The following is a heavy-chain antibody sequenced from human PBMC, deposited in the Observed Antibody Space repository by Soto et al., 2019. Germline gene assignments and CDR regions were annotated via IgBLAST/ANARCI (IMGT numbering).Heavy chain of an antibody. V-gene: IGHV1-46*01. CDR2: INPSGGST. J-gene: IGHJ5*02. Sequence: ASVKVSCKVSGYTLTELSMHWVRQAPGKGLEWMGIINPSGGSTSYAQKFQGRVTMTRDTSTSTVYTELSSLRSEDTAVYYCARENEAWNYLMAWGQGTLVTVSS. CDR1: GYTLTELS. CDR3: ARENEAWNYLMA. D-gene: IGHD1-7*01.